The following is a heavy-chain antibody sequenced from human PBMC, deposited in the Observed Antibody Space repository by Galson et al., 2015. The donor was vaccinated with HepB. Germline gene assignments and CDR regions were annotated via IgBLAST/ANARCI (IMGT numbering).Heavy chain of an antibody. CDR1: GFTFSSYW. J-gene: IGHJ6*02. D-gene: IGHD2-2*01. Sequence: SLRLSCAASGFTFSSYWMSWVRQAPGKGLEWVANIKQDGSEKYYVDSVKGRFTISRDNAKNSLYLQMNSLGAEDTAVYYCAATPGVVPAVYYYYGMDVWGQGTTVTVSS. V-gene: IGHV3-7*01. CDR2: IKQDGSEK. CDR3: AATPGVVPAVYYYYGMDV.